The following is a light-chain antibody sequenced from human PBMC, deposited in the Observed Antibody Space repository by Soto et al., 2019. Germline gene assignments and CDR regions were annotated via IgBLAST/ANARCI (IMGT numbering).Light chain of an antibody. Sequence: EIVLTQSPATLSVSPGERATLSCRASQSVNKHLAWYQHKPGQAPRLLIYDTSYRATGIPARFSGSGSGTDFTLTISSLEPEDLAVYYCQQYYNSTYTFGQGTKLEIK. CDR3: QQYYNSTYT. V-gene: IGKV3-11*01. J-gene: IGKJ2*01. CDR1: QSVNKH. CDR2: DTS.